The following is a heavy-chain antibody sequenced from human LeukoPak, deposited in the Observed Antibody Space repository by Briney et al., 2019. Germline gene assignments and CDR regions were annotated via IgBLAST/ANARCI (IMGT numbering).Heavy chain of an antibody. Sequence: SETLSLTCTVSGGSISSGSYYWSWIRQPAGKGLEWIGRIYTSGSTNYNPSLKSRVTISVDTSKNQFSLKLSSVTAADTAVYYCARGVTMDVWGKGITVTVSS. J-gene: IGHJ6*03. D-gene: IGHD4-11*01. CDR1: GGSISSGSYY. CDR3: ARGVTMDV. V-gene: IGHV4-61*02. CDR2: IYTSGST.